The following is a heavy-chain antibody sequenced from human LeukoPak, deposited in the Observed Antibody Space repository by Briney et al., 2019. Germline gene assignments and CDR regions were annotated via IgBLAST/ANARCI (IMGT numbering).Heavy chain of an antibody. V-gene: IGHV4-4*09. CDR2: MYTSVTT. D-gene: IGHD1-14*01. J-gene: IGHJ4*02. CDR3: ARHLAPYRPFHD. CDR1: GASISTYY. Sequence: PSETLSLTCTVSGASISTYYWTWVRQPPGKGLEWIGSMYTSVTTKYNPSLKSRGTISVDTSKNRPSLNLISVTAADTAVYYCARHLAPYRPFHDWGQGSLVTVSS.